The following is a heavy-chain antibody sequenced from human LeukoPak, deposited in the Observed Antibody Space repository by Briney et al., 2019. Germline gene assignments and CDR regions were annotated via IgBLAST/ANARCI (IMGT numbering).Heavy chain of an antibody. CDR2: ISSSGDTR. J-gene: IGHJ1*01. D-gene: IGHD5-18*01. V-gene: IGHV3-11*01. CDR1: GVTFSGYH. CDR3: AGDWGYSHSYH. Sequence: GGSLRLSCAVSGVTFSGYHMSWIRQAPGKGLEWLSYISSSGDTRYDADSVRGRFTISRDNAQNSVYLQMNSLRVEDTAVYYCAGDWGYSHSYHWGQGTPVTVSS.